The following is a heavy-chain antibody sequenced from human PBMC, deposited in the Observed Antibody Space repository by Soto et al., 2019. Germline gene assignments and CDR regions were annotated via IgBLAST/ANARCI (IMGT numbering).Heavy chain of an antibody. CDR3: AKDRKVAARPPNYYYYGMDV. J-gene: IGHJ6*02. Sequence: GGSLRLSCAASGFTFSSYGMHWVRQAPGKGLEWVAVISYDGSNKYYADSVKGRFTISRDNSKNTLYLQMNSLRAEDTAVYYFAKDRKVAARPPNYYYYGMDVWGQGTTVTVSS. CDR1: GFTFSSYG. CDR2: ISYDGSNK. V-gene: IGHV3-30*18. D-gene: IGHD6-6*01.